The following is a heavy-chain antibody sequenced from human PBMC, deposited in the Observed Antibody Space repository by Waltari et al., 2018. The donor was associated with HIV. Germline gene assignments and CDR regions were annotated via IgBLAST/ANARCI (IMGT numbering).Heavy chain of an antibody. CDR3: ARIRRKFGEPRPTGWFDP. CDR1: GFSFNSYG. CDR2: INWKGESP. J-gene: IGHJ5*02. Sequence: EVQLVESGGGVVRQGGSLRLSCVASGFSFNSYGLRWVSQGPGKGLERASGINWKGESPRYGGLVNGRLTISRDNAKNPLYLEMNSRRVEDTAFYYCARIRRKFGEPRPTGWFDPWGQGTQVIVSS. V-gene: IGHV3-20*04. D-gene: IGHD3-10*01.